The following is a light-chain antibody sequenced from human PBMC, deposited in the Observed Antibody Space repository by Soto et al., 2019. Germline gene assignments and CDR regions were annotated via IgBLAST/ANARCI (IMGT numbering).Light chain of an antibody. CDR2: GNS. V-gene: IGLV1-40*01. CDR1: SSNIGAGYD. CDR3: QSYDSSLSGVV. J-gene: IGLJ2*01. Sequence: QSVLTQPPSVSGAPGQRVTISCTGSSSNIGAGYDVHWYQQLPGTAPKLLTYGNSNRPSGVPDRFSGSKSGTSASLAITGLQAEDEADYYCQSYDSSLSGVVFGGGPKLTVL.